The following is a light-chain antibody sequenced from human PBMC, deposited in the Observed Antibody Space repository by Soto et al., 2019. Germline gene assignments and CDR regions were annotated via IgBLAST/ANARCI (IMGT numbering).Light chain of an antibody. J-gene: IGLJ1*01. Sequence: QSVLTQPPSTSGTPGQSVTISCSGSSSNIGRNFVYWYQQLPGTAPKLLIYRNNQRPSGVPDRFSGSKSGTSASLAISGLRSEDEADYYCAAWDDTLSGPSYVFGTGTKVTVL. CDR3: AAWDDTLSGPSYV. CDR2: RNN. CDR1: SSNIGRNF. V-gene: IGLV1-47*01.